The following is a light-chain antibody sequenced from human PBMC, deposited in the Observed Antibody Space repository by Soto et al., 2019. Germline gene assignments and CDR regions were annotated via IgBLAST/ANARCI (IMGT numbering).Light chain of an antibody. CDR2: INK. J-gene: IGLJ2*01. Sequence: QSVLTQPPSASGTPGQRVTISCSGSSSNIGSNAVNWYQRLPGTAPKLLIYINKQRPSGGTDRFTASKSGTSASLAISGLESEDVAEYYCATGGGSLYGVVFGGGTKLTVL. CDR3: ATGGGSLYGVV. V-gene: IGLV1-44*01. CDR1: SSNIGSNA.